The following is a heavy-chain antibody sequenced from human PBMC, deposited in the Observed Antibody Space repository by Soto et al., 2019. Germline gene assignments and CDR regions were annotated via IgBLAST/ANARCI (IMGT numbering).Heavy chain of an antibody. V-gene: IGHV3-23*01. CDR1: GFAFGAFA. CDR2: ISGSGGTT. J-gene: IGHJ5*02. CDR3: AKRRPPPRSWLDT. Sequence: GGSLRLSCAASGFAFGAFAMTWVRQAPWKGLEWVSGISGSGGTTYYADSVKGRFTISRDNPTNTLYLPMNTLRAEDTAVYYYAKRRPPPRSWLDTWGQGTMVKVAS.